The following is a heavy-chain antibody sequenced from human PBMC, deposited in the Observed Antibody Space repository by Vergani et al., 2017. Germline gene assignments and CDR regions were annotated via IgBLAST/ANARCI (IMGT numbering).Heavy chain of an antibody. D-gene: IGHD2-15*01. J-gene: IGHJ4*02. V-gene: IGHV4-59*08. CDR2: IYYSGDT. Sequence: QVQLQESGPGLVKPSETLSLTCTVSGGSISSYYWSWIRQPPGKGLEWIGYIYYSGDTKYNPSLKSRVTMSLDTSKSQFSLKLNSVTVADTAVYYCARSRPYCTSGSCPAIWGQGTLVTVSS. CDR3: ARSRPYCTSGSCPAI. CDR1: GGSISSYY.